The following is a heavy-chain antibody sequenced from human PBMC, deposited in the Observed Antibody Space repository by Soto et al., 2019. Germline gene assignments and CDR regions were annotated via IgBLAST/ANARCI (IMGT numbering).Heavy chain of an antibody. CDR3: ARASSDAFDI. D-gene: IGHD6-6*01. V-gene: IGHV3-9*01. J-gene: IGHJ3*02. CDR1: GFTFDDYA. Sequence: PGGSLRLSCAASGFTFDDYAMHWVRQAPGKGLEWVSVISWNSGSICYADSVNGRFTISRDNAKNSLYLQMNSLRVDDTAVYYCARASSDAFDIWGQGTMVTVSS. CDR2: ISWNSGSI.